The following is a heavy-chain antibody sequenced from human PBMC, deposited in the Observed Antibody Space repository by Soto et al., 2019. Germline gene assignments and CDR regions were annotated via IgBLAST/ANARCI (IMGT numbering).Heavy chain of an antibody. V-gene: IGHV4-30-4*01. D-gene: IGHD3-22*01. CDR3: AGGDSSGYYFGAAYFQH. J-gene: IGHJ1*01. Sequence: TLSLTCTVSGGSISSGDYYWGWIRQPPGKGLEWIGYIYYSGSTYYNPSLKSRVTISVDTSKNQFSLKLSSVTAADTAVYYCAGGDSSGYYFGAAYFQHRGQGTLVTVSS. CDR2: IYYSGST. CDR1: GGSISSGDYY.